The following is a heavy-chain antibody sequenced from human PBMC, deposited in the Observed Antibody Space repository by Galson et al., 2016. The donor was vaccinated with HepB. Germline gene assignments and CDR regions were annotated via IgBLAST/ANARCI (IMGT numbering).Heavy chain of an antibody. D-gene: IGHD3-22*01. J-gene: IGHJ4*02. CDR3: ARDLRPYHYDSSGYYIFDY. CDR1: GGTFSSYA. Sequence: SVKVSCKASGGTFSSYAINWVRQAPGQGLEWMGGIIPIFGTTNYAQKFQGRVTITADKSTNTAYMELSSLRSEDTAVYYCARDLRPYHYDSSGYYIFDYWGQGTLVTVSS. V-gene: IGHV1-69*06. CDR2: IIPIFGTT.